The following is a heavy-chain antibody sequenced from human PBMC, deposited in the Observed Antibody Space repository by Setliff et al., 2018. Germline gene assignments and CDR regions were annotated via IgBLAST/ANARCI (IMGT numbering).Heavy chain of an antibody. V-gene: IGHV1-2*06. CDR3: AREVGVFDDSSSRRDY. D-gene: IGHD3-22*01. CDR2: INPNSGGT. Sequence: ASVKVSCKASGYTFNNYFLHWVRQAPGQGLEWMGRINPNSGGTNYAQKFQGRVTMTRDTSISTAYMELSRLRSDDTAVYYCAREVGVFDDSSSRRDYWGQGTLVTVSS. J-gene: IGHJ4*02. CDR1: GYTFNNYF.